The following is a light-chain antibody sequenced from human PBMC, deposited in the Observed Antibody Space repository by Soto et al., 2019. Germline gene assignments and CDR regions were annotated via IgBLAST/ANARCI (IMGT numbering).Light chain of an antibody. CDR1: QSISSW. CDR3: QQYETYRT. CDR2: DGS. J-gene: IGKJ1*01. V-gene: IGKV1-5*01. Sequence: DIEMSQSPSTLSAYGEDRVTITFRASQSISSWLAWYQHKPGKAPKLLIYDGSNLDNGVPSRFSGSGSGTEFTLTISSLHPDDCATYYCQQYETYRTFGQGTKVDIK.